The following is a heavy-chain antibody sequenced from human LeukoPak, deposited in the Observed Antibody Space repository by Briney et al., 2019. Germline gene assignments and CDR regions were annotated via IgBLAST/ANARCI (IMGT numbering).Heavy chain of an antibody. D-gene: IGHD3-3*01. CDR2: INPNSGNT. CDR3: ARGNYNFWSGLDY. Sequence: GASVKVSCKASGYTXXGYXXXXXXXXPXXXXXXXXXINPNSGNTGYAQKFQGRVTMTRNTSISTAYMELSSLRSDDTAVYYCARGNYNFWSGLDYWGQGTVVTVSS. CDR1: GYTXXGYX. V-gene: IGHV1-8*01. J-gene: IGHJ4*02.